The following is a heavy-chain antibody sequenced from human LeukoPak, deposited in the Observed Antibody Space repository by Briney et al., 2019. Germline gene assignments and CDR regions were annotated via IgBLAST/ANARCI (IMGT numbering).Heavy chain of an antibody. Sequence: SETLSLTCAVYGGSFSGYYWSWIRQPPGKGLEWIREINHSGSTNYNPSLKSRVTISVDTSKNQFSLKLSSVTAADTAVYYCARASGQWLLFDYWGQGTLVTVS. CDR3: ARASGQWLLFDY. CDR1: GGSFSGYY. J-gene: IGHJ4*02. D-gene: IGHD6-19*01. CDR2: INHSGST. V-gene: IGHV4-34*01.